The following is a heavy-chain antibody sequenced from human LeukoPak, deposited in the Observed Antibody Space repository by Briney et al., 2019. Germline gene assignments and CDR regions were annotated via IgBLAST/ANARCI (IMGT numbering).Heavy chain of an antibody. CDR1: VGSISSISYY. V-gene: IGHV4-39*01. CDR2: IYYSGST. J-gene: IGHJ4*02. Sequence: PSETLSLTCTVSVGSISSISYYWGWIRQPPGKGLEWIGSIYYSGSTYYNPSLKSRVTISVDTSKNQFSLKLSSVTAADTAVYYCAQLRYYDSSGFWGKIDYWGQGTLVTVSS. D-gene: IGHD3-22*01. CDR3: AQLRYYDSSGFWGKIDY.